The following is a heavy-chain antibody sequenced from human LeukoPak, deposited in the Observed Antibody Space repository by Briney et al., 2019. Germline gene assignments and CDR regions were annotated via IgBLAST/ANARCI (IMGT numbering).Heavy chain of an antibody. V-gene: IGHV1-2*02. D-gene: IGHD3-3*01. Sequence: ASVRVSFKASGYTFTGYCMHWVRQAPGQGLEWMGGIHPNSGGTNYAQKVQGRVTMTRDTSISTAYMELSRLRSDDTAVYYCARPSYYDFWSGYLFDYWGQGTLVTVSS. CDR2: IHPNSGGT. CDR1: GYTFTGYC. J-gene: IGHJ4*02. CDR3: ARPSYYDFWSGYLFDY.